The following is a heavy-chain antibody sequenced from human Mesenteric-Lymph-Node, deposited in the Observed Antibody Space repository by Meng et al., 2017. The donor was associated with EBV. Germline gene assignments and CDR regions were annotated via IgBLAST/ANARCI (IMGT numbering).Heavy chain of an antibody. D-gene: IGHD2-2*01. Sequence: QLQAEESGPGLMKPSETLSLTCTVSGGSITTSRYCWVWIRQPPGKGLKWIGSTYYIGSAYYNPSLKSRVVISVDTSRNDFSLKLNSVTAADTAVYYCARDLAYSNNWYGVHYFDDWGQGTLVTVSS. V-gene: IGHV4-39*07. CDR2: TYYIGSA. CDR1: GGSITTSRYC. CDR3: ARDLAYSNNWYGVHYFDD. J-gene: IGHJ4*02.